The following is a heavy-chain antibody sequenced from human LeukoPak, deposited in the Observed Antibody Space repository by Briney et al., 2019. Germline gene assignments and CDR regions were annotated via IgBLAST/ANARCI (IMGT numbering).Heavy chain of an antibody. D-gene: IGHD6-13*01. Sequence: ASVKVSCKASGYTFTSYDINWVRQATGQGLEWMGWMNPNSGNTGYAQKFQGRATITRNTSISTAYMELSSLRSEDTAVYYCARGGGRRRVIAAAGAGYYYMDVWGKGTTVTVSS. CDR3: ARGGGRRRVIAAAGAGYYYMDV. J-gene: IGHJ6*03. V-gene: IGHV1-8*03. CDR1: GYTFTSYD. CDR2: MNPNSGNT.